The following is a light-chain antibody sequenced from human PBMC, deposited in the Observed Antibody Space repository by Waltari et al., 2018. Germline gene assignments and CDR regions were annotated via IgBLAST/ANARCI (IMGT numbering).Light chain of an antibody. J-gene: IGLJ2*01. CDR2: GDD. V-gene: IGLV1-44*01. CDR1: SANIGSKT. CDR3: AAWIDSLNGVA. Sequence: QSVLTQPPSASGAPGQRVTISCSGGSANIGSKTINWYQHLPGTAPKLLIYGDDQRPSGVPDRFSASTSGNSGSLAIGGLRSEDEGDYYCAAWIDSLNGVAFGGGTKLTVL.